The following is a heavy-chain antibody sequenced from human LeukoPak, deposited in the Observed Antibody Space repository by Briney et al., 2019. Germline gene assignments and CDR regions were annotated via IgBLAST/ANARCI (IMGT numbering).Heavy chain of an antibody. Sequence: LWASVKVSCKASGYVFASHWLHWVRQAPGQGLEWVGYIKPDSDATDLAQRFQGRVTLTRDTSISTAYLELNGLTADDTAVYSCAKDDPHQRFDNWGQGTLVTVSS. CDR2: IKPDSDAT. V-gene: IGHV1-2*02. D-gene: IGHD2-2*01. CDR3: AKDDPHQRFDN. J-gene: IGHJ4*02. CDR1: GYVFASHW.